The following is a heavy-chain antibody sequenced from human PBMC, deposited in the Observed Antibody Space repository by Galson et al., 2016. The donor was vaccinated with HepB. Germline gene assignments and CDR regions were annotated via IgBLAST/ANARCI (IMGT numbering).Heavy chain of an antibody. D-gene: IGHD5-18*01. V-gene: IGHV3-30*03. CDR2: ISYDGDTK. J-gene: IGHJ4*02. CDR3: ASDPGQWQRGYNYGFEY. Sequence: SLRLSCAASGFTFSTYGMHWVRQAPGKGLEWVAVISYDGDTKYHADSVKGRFTISRDNSMNTLYLQMHRLRFADTAVYYCASDPGQWQRGYNYGFEYWGQGTLVSVSS. CDR1: GFTFSTYG.